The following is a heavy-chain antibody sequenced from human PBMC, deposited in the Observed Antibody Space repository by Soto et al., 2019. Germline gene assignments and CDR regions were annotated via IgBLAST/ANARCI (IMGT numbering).Heavy chain of an antibody. CDR1: GFTFSIFA. CDR3: ARVLGGSGSPVDY. J-gene: IGHJ4*02. V-gene: IGHV3-23*01. CDR2: IRGGGGGT. Sequence: LRLSCAASGFTFSIFAMSWVRQAPGKGLEWVSAIRGGGGGTYYADSVKGRFTISRDNSKNTQYLQMNSLRAEDTAVYYCARVLGGSGSPVDYWGQGTLVTAPQ. D-gene: IGHD2-15*01.